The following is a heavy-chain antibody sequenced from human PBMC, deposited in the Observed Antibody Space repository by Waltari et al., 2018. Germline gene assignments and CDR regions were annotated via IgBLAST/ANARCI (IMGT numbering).Heavy chain of an antibody. CDR1: GFTFSSYS. CDR3: ATSGNYGMDV. CDR2: ISSSSSYI. V-gene: IGHV3-21*01. D-gene: IGHD3-10*01. Sequence: EVQLVESGGGLVKPGGSLRLSCAASGFTFSSYSMNWVRQAPGKGLEWVSSISSSSSYIYYADSVKGRFTISRDNAKNSLYLQMNSLRAEDTAGYYCATSGNYGMDVWGQGTTVTVSS. J-gene: IGHJ6*02.